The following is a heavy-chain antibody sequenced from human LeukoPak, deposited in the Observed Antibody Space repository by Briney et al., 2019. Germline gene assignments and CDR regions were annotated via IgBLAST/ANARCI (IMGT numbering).Heavy chain of an antibody. CDR2: INHSGST. J-gene: IGHJ5*02. V-gene: IGHV4-34*01. CDR1: GGSFSGYY. CDR3: ASAKYYYGSGKHLDP. D-gene: IGHD3-10*01. Sequence: SETLSLTCAVYGGSFSGYYWSWIRQPPGKGLEWIGEINHSGSTNYNPSLKSRVTISVDTSKNQFSLKLSSVTAANTAVYYCASAKYYYGSGKHLDPWGQGTLVTVSS.